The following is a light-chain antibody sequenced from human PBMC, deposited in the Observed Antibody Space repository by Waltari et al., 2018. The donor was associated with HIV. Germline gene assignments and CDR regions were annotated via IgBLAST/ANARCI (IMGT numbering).Light chain of an antibody. V-gene: IGLV2-23*02. CDR3: CSYAGSSTPVV. CDR1: SSDVGGYNY. CDR2: DVS. J-gene: IGLJ2*01. Sequence: XSALTQPASVSGSPGQSITISCTGTSSDVGGYNYVSWYQQHPGKAPKLMIYDVSKRPSGVSNRFSGSKSGNTASLTISGLQAEDEADYYCCSYAGSSTPVVFGGGTKLTVL.